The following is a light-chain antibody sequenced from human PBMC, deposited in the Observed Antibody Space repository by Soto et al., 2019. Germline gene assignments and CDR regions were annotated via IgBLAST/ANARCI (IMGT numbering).Light chain of an antibody. Sequence: QAVVTQEPSISVSPGGTVTLTCGLSSGSVSTSYYPSWYQQTPGQAPRTLIYSTNTRSSGVPDRFSGSILGNKAALTITGAQAYDESDYYCVLYMGSGISVFGGGTKLTVL. J-gene: IGLJ2*01. CDR3: VLYMGSGISV. V-gene: IGLV8-61*01. CDR2: STN. CDR1: SGSVSTSYY.